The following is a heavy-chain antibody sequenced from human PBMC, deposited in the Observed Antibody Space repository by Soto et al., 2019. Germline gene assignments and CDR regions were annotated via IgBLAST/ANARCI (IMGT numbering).Heavy chain of an antibody. V-gene: IGHV4-31*03. J-gene: IGHJ5*02. CDR2: IYHTGST. Sequence: SETLSLTCTVSGGSISSGGYYWSWIRQHPGKGLEWIGYIYHTGSTYYNPSLKSRVTISVDTSKNQFSLKLSSVTAADTAVYYCARVSVGGYYKYNWFDPWGQGTLVTVSS. CDR1: GGSISSGGYY. D-gene: IGHD3-3*01. CDR3: ARVSVGGYYKYNWFDP.